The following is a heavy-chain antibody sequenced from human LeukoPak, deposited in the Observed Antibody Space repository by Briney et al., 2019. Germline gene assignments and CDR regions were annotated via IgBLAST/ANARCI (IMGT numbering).Heavy chain of an antibody. CDR1: GGSISSSSYY. D-gene: IGHD3-10*01. Sequence: KPSETLSLTCTVSGGSISSSSYYWGWIRQPPGKGLEWIGTIYYSGYTYYNPSLKSRVTISVDTSKNQFSLKLSSVTAADTAVYYCARAGRDYYGMGSRIDPWGQGTLVTVSS. J-gene: IGHJ5*02. CDR2: IYYSGYT. V-gene: IGHV4-39*01. CDR3: ARAGRDYYGMGSRIDP.